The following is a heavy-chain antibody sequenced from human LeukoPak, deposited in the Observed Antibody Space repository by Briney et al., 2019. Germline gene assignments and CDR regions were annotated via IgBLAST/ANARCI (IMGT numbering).Heavy chain of an antibody. Sequence: SSETLSLTCTVSGGSISSSSYYWGWIRQPPGKGLEWIGSIYYSGRNYYNPSLKRRVTISVDTSKNQFSLKLSSVTAADTAIYYCAKILYSNNVDYWGQGTPVTVSS. CDR3: AKILYSNNVDY. V-gene: IGHV4-39*07. J-gene: IGHJ4*02. CDR1: GGSISSSSYY. CDR2: IYYSGRN. D-gene: IGHD6-13*01.